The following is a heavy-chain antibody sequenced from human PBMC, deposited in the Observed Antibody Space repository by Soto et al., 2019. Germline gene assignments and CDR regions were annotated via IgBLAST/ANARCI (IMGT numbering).Heavy chain of an antibody. CDR1: GLTFSSYA. CDR3: AKKYPGTRPFDY. J-gene: IGHJ4*02. Sequence: HPGGSLRLSCAASGLTFSSYAMDWVRQAPGKGLEWVSAIGTNGDTYYADAVKGRFTISRDNLKTTLYLQMNSLRAEDTALYYCAKKYPGTRPFDYWGQGTLVTVSS. V-gene: IGHV3-23*01. CDR2: IGTNGDT. D-gene: IGHD2-2*02.